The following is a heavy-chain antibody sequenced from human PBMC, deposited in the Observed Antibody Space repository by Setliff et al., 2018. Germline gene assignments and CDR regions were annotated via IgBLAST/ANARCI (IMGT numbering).Heavy chain of an antibody. CDR2: IVPHTGGT. D-gene: IGHD3-22*01. Sequence: ASVKVSCKASGYNFNGYCLNWVRQAPGQGLEWMGWIVPHTGGTRYAQKFEGRVSMTRDTSISTAYMELSGLRSDDTAVYYCARLFPYYYGSSGYHALDIWGQGTMVT. J-gene: IGHJ3*02. V-gene: IGHV1-2*02. CDR1: GYNFNGYC. CDR3: ARLFPYYYGSSGYHALDI.